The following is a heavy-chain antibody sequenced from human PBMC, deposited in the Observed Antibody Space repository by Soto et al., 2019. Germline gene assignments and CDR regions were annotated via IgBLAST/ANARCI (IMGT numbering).Heavy chain of an antibody. CDR1: GFTFSSYA. CDR2: ISGSGGST. J-gene: IGHJ4*02. CDR3: AKDHYYGSGSYYLCFDF. V-gene: IGHV3-23*01. D-gene: IGHD3-10*01. Sequence: QPGGSLRLSCAASGFTFSSYAMSWVRQAPGKGLEWVSAISGSGGSTYYADSVKGRFTISRDNSNNTLNLQMNSLRAEDTAVYYCAKDHYYGSGSYYLCFDFWGQGTLVTVSS.